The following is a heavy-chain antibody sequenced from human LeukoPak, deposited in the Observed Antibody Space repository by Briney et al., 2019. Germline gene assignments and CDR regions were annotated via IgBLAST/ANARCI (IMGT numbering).Heavy chain of an antibody. Sequence: PGGSLRLSCAASGFTFSSYNMNCVRQAPGKGLEWVSSISSGSSHIYYADSVKGRFTISRDNAKNSLYLQMNSLRAEDTALYYCARYGGSAFDVWGQGTMVTVSS. CDR2: ISSGSSHI. CDR1: GFTFSSYN. J-gene: IGHJ3*01. V-gene: IGHV3-21*01. CDR3: ARYGGSAFDV. D-gene: IGHD4/OR15-4a*01.